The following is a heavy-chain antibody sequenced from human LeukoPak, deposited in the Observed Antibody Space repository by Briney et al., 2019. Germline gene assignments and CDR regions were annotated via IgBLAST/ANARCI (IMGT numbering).Heavy chain of an antibody. CDR3: ARASSGWYAAY. Sequence: ASVKVSCKASGYTFTSYGISWVRQAPGQGLEWMGWISAYNGNTNYAQRLQGRVTMPTDTSTRTAYMELRSLRSDDTAVYYCARASSGWYAAYWGQGTLVTVSS. D-gene: IGHD6-19*01. V-gene: IGHV1-18*04. J-gene: IGHJ4*02. CDR2: ISAYNGNT. CDR1: GYTFTSYG.